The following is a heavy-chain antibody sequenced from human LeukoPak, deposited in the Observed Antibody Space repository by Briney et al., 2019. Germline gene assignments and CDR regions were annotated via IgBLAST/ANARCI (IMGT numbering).Heavy chain of an antibody. D-gene: IGHD6-13*01. J-gene: IGHJ4*02. CDR2: INHSGST. Sequence: SETLSLTCAVYGGSFSGYYWSWIRQPPGKGLEWIGEINHSGSTNYNPSLKSRVTISVDTSKNQFSLKLSSVTAADTAVYYCASLKAAAGTWWGQGTLVTVSS. V-gene: IGHV4-34*01. CDR1: GGSFSGYY. CDR3: ASLKAAAGTW.